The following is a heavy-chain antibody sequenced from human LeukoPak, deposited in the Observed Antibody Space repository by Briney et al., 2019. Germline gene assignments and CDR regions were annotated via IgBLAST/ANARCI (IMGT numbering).Heavy chain of an antibody. CDR2: AFYRSKWYH. CDR1: GDSVSNNKVA. V-gene: IGHV6-1*01. Sequence: SQTLPLTCAISGDSVSNNKVAWNWTPQSPSRALEWRGRAFYRSKWYHDYAISVGSRITLNPDTSKNQFSLQLNSVTPEDTAVYYCARWNHDLAHLDSWGEGTLITVSS. J-gene: IGHJ4*02. CDR3: ARWNHDLAHLDS. D-gene: IGHD1-1*01.